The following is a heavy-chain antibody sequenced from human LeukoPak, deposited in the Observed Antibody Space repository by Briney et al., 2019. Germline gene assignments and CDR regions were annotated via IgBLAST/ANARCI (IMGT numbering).Heavy chain of an antibody. CDR1: GNSISSGYY. D-gene: IGHD6-6*01. CDR2: VYHTGST. Sequence: TSETLSLTCAVTGNSISSGYYWGWIRQPPGKGLQWIGSVYHTGSTYYTPSLKSRVTISVDTSKNRFSLKLSSVTAADTAVYYCAREDGSSSVGGFDYWGQGTLVTVSS. V-gene: IGHV4-38-2*02. CDR3: AREDGSSSVGGFDY. J-gene: IGHJ4*02.